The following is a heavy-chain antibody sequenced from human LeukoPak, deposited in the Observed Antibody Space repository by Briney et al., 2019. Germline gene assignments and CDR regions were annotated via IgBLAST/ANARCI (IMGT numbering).Heavy chain of an antibody. D-gene: IGHD3-3*01. CDR2: ISGSGGST. J-gene: IGHJ3*02. V-gene: IGHV3-23*01. CDR3: AKLQYYDFWSGYPNAFDI. Sequence: GGSLRLSCAASGFTFSSYAMSWVRQAPGKGLEWVSAISGSGGSTYYADSVKGRFTISRDNSKNTLYLQMNSLRAEDTAVYYCAKLQYYDFWSGYPNAFDIWGQGTMVTVSS. CDR1: GFTFSSYA.